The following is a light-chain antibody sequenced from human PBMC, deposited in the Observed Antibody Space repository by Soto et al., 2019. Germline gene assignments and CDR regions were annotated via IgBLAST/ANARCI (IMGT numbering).Light chain of an antibody. CDR3: CSYVGSYYYV. CDR1: SSDVGGYNS. Sequence: QSALTQPRSVSGSPGQSVTVSCIGTSSDVGGYNSVSWYQEHPGKAPKLMIYDVIKRPSGVPDRFSGSKSGNTASLTISGLLAEDEADYYCCSYVGSYYYVFGTGTKVTVX. V-gene: IGLV2-11*01. J-gene: IGLJ1*01. CDR2: DVI.